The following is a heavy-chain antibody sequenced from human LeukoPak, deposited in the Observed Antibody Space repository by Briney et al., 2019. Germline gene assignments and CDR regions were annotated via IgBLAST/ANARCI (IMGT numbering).Heavy chain of an antibody. CDR1: GFVLGRFG. V-gene: IGHV3-33*06. CDR2: IWHDGSEE. CDR3: AKDRTSGDFRGVVDH. Sequence: PGGSLRLSCEASGFVLGRFGIHWVRQAPGKGLEWVAVIWHDGSEEYYADSVKGRFSVSRDNAKNTVHLQMNSLRGEDTAVYYCAKDRTSGDFRGVVDHWGQGTLVTVSS. J-gene: IGHJ4*02. D-gene: IGHD3-10*01.